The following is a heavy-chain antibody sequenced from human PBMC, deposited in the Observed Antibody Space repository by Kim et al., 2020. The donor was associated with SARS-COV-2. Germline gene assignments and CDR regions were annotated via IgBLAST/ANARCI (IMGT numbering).Heavy chain of an antibody. Sequence: TDYNPSLKSRVTISVDTSKNQFSLKLSSVTAADTAVYYCARGERYYYGMDVWGQGTTVTVSS. CDR3: ARGERYYYGMDV. J-gene: IGHJ6*02. CDR2: T. V-gene: IGHV4-39*01.